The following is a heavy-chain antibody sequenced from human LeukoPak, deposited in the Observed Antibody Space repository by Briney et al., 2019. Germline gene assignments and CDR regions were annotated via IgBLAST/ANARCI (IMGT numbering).Heavy chain of an antibody. CDR1: GYTFTGYY. V-gene: IGHV1-2*02. CDR3: ARRYSGYGYEGGAGDSYYYYMDV. J-gene: IGHJ6*03. Sequence: ASVKVSCKSSGYTFTGYYMHWVRQAPGQGLEWMGWINPNSGGTNYAQKFQGRVTMTRDTSISTVYMVLTRLRSDDTAVYYCARRYSGYGYEGGAGDSYYYYMDVWGKGTTVTVSS. CDR2: INPNSGGT. D-gene: IGHD5-12*01.